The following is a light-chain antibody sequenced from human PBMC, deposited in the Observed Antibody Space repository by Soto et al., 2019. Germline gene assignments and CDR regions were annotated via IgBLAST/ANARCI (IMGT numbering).Light chain of an antibody. J-gene: IGKJ1*01. CDR1: QSISTW. Sequence: DIQMTQSPSTLSASVGYRVTITCRASQSISTWLAWYQQKPGKAPKLLIYKSSTLESGVPLRFSGSGFETEFSLTINSLQPDDFATYYFQQYNSYSWTFGQGTKVEIK. CDR3: QQYNSYSWT. V-gene: IGKV1-5*03. CDR2: KSS.